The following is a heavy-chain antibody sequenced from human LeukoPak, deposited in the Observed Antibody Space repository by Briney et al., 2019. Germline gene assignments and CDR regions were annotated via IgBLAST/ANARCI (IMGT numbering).Heavy chain of an antibody. Sequence: ASVKVSCKASGYTFTGYYMHWVRQAPGQGLEWMGWINPNSGGTNYAQKFQGRVTMTRDTSISTAYMELSRLRSDDTAVYYCAGGRITMARGVIFAGHHDAFDIWGQGTMVTVSS. V-gene: IGHV1-2*02. J-gene: IGHJ3*02. D-gene: IGHD3-10*01. CDR3: AGGRITMARGVIFAGHHDAFDI. CDR1: GYTFTGYY. CDR2: INPNSGGT.